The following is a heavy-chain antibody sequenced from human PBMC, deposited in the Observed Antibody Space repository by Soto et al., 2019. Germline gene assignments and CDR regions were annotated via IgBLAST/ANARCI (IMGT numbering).Heavy chain of an antibody. D-gene: IGHD6-13*01. CDR1: GGYVHSYY. CDR2: IYYSGST. J-gene: IGHJ5*02. CDR3: ARAAVAPGIAAAGRPSTNWFDP. Sequence: SETLSLTCSVSGGYVHSYYWSWVRQSPGRGLEWIAYIYYSGSTNYNPSLKSRVTISVDTSKNQFSLKLSSVTAADTAVYYCARAAVAPGIAAAGRPSTNWFDPWGQGTLVTVSS. V-gene: IGHV4-59*02.